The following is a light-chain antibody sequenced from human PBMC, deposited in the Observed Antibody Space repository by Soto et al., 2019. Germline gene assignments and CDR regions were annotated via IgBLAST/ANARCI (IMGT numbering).Light chain of an antibody. CDR2: DAS. V-gene: IGKV3-11*01. J-gene: IGKJ4*01. Sequence: EIVLTQSPATLSLSPGERATLSCRASQSVSGYLGWYQQKPGQAPRLLIYDASNRATGIPGRFSGSGSGTDFTRTISSLEPEDFALYYCPQCSSSITFGGGTKVEIK. CDR3: PQCSSSIT. CDR1: QSVSGY.